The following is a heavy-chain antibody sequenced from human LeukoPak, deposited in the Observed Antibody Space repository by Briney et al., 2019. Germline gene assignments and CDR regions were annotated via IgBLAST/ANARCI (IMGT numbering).Heavy chain of an antibody. J-gene: IGHJ4*02. CDR3: ARSKDYSNHFDY. V-gene: IGHV4-30-4*07. CDR2: IYYSGST. CDR1: GFTFSSYA. D-gene: IGHD4-11*01. Sequence: LRLSCAASGFTFSSYAMSWIRQPPGKGLEWIGYIYYSGSTYYNPSLKSRVTISVDTSKNQFSLKLSSVTAADTAVYYCARSKDYSNHFDYWGQGTLVTVSS.